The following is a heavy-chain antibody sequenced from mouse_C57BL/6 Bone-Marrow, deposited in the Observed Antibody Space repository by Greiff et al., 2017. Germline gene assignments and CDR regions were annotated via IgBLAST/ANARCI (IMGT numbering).Heavy chain of an antibody. CDR1: GFSLTSYG. V-gene: IGHV2-3*01. Sequence: VQLQESGPGLVAPSQSLSITCTVSGFSLTSYGVSWVRQPPGKGLEWLGVIWGDGSTNYYSALISNLSTSKDNSTSQVFSKLYSLQTDDTATYYCARHGCGAYAMDYWGQGTSVTVSS. CDR3: ARHGCGAYAMDY. J-gene: IGHJ4*01. CDR2: IWGDGST. D-gene: IGHD1-1*01.